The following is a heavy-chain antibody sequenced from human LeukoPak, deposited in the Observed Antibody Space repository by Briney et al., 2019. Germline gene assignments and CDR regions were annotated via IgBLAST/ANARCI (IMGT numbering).Heavy chain of an antibody. CDR2: ISSSSSTI. V-gene: IGHV3-48*01. D-gene: IGHD3-10*01. J-gene: IGHJ4*02. CDR1: GFTFSSYS. CDR3: AKERGVIYYFDY. Sequence: GGSLRLSCAASGFTFSSYSMNWVRQAPGKGLEWVSYISSSSSTIYYADSVKGRFTISRDNSKNTLYLQMNSLRAEDTAVYYCAKERGVIYYFDYWGQGTLVTVSS.